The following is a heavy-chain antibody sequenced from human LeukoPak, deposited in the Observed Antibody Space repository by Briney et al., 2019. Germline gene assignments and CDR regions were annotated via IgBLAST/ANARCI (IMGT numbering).Heavy chain of an antibody. Sequence: GGSLRLSCAASGFTFSSYTMNWVRQAPGKGLEWVSAISSSSYIYYADSVKGRFTISRDNSKNTMYLQMNSLRVEDTALYYCARDATTTVGWVYMDVWGKGTAVTIS. J-gene: IGHJ6*03. D-gene: IGHD4-11*01. CDR1: GFTFSSYT. V-gene: IGHV3-21*01. CDR3: ARDATTTVGWVYMDV. CDR2: ISSSSYI.